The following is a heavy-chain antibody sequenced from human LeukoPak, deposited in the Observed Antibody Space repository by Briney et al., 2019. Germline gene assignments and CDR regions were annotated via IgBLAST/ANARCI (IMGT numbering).Heavy chain of an antibody. D-gene: IGHD3-10*01. J-gene: IGHJ4*02. CDR1: GGSISSSSYY. CDR3: ARASRGHDY. CDR2: IYYSGST. V-gene: IGHV4-39*07. Sequence: PSETLSLTCTVSGGSISSSSYYWGWIRQPPGKGLEWIGSIYYSGSTYYNPSLKSRVTISVDTSKNQFSLKLNSVTAADTAVYYCARASRGHDYWGQGTLVTVSS.